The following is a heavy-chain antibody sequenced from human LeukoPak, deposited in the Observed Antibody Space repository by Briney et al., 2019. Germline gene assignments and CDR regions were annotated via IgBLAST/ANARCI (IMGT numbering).Heavy chain of an antibody. CDR2: IYTGGST. V-gene: IGHV3-66*01. D-gene: IGHD3-16*01. CDR1: GFTVSSNY. CDR3: ARGGGKDAFDI. J-gene: IGHJ3*02. Sequence: GGSLRLSCAASGFTVSSNYMSWVRQAPGEGLEWVSVIYTGGSTHYADSVKGRFTLSRDNSKNTLYLQMNSLRAEDTAVYHCARGGGKDAFDIWGQGTMVTVSS.